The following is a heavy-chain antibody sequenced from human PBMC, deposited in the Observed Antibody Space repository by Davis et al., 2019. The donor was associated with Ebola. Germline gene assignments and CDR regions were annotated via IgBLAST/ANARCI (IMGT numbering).Heavy chain of an antibody. J-gene: IGHJ6*02. Sequence: MPSETLSLTCAVYGGSFSGYYWSWIRQPPGKGLEWIGEINHSGSTYYNPSLKSRVTISVDTSKNQFSLKLSSVTAADTAVYYCARGDYDILTGYPTYYYYGMDVWGQGTTVTVSS. D-gene: IGHD3-9*01. CDR1: GGSFSGYY. CDR2: INHSGST. V-gene: IGHV4-34*01. CDR3: ARGDYDILTGYPTYYYYGMDV.